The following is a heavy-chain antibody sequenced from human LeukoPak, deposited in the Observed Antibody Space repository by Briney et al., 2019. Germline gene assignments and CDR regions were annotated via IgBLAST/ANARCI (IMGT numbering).Heavy chain of an antibody. J-gene: IGHJ1*01. D-gene: IGHD2-15*01. V-gene: IGHV4-34*01. CDR3: ARRLLGYCSGGSCYSGYFQH. CDR2: INHSGST. CDR1: GGSFSGYH. Sequence: SETLSLTCAVYGGSFSGYHWSWIRQPPGKGLEWIGEINHSGSTNYNPSLKSRVTISVDTSKNQFSLNLSSVTAADTAVYYCARRLLGYCSGGSCYSGYFQHWGQGTLVTVSS.